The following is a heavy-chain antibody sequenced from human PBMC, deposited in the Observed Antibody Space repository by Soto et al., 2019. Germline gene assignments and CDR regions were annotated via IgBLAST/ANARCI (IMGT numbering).Heavy chain of an antibody. V-gene: IGHV3-7*01. D-gene: IGHD3-10*01. Sequence: EVQLVESGGGLVQPGGSLRLSCAASGFTFSSYWMSWVRQAPGKGLEWVANIKQEGSEKYYVDSVKGRFTISRDNAKNPLDLEMNSLGAEGTAVYYCARVLTGAFDHWGQGTLVTVSS. J-gene: IGHJ4*02. CDR3: ARVLTGAFDH. CDR1: GFTFSSYW. CDR2: IKQEGSEK.